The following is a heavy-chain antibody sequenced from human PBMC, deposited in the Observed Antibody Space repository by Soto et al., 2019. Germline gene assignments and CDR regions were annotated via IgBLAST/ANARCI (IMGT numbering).Heavy chain of an antibody. CDR3: IKDRRSTRRAMDV. Sequence: PGGSLRLSCSAAGFPFSSCAMHWVRQAAGRGLEYVSGISSNGAATYYAESVKDRFIISRDNSRNTLFLQVNSLTGEDTAVYYCIKDRRSTRRAMDVWGQGTTVTSP. J-gene: IGHJ6*02. D-gene: IGHD2-2*01. CDR2: ISSNGAAT. CDR1: GFPFSSCA. V-gene: IGHV3-64D*06.